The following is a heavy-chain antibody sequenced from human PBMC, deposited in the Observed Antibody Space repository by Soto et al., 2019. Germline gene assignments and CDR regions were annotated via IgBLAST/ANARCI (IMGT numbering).Heavy chain of an antibody. J-gene: IGHJ4*02. D-gene: IGHD6-19*01. V-gene: IGHV4-4*01. CDR1: GGSISSSNW. CDR3: AREQRRIAVAGTDPLDY. CDR2: IYHSGST. Sequence: QVQLQESGPGLVKPSGTLSLTCAVSGGSISSSNWWSWVRQPPGKGLEWIGEIYHSGSTNYNPSLKSRVTISVDKSKNQFSLKPSSVTAADTAVYCCAREQRRIAVAGTDPLDYWGQGTLVTVSS.